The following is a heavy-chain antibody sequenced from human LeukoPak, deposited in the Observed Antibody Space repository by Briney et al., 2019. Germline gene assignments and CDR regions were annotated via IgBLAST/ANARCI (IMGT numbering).Heavy chain of an antibody. J-gene: IGHJ6*03. Sequence: VASVKVSCKASGGTFSSYAISWVRQAPGQGLGWMGRIIPIFGTANYAQKFQGRVTITTDESTSTAYMELSSLRSEDTAVYYCARMTTVRGYYYYYYMDVWGKGTTVTVSS. CDR2: IIPIFGTA. CDR1: GGTFSSYA. V-gene: IGHV1-69*05. D-gene: IGHD4-11*01. CDR3: ARMTTVRGYYYYYYMDV.